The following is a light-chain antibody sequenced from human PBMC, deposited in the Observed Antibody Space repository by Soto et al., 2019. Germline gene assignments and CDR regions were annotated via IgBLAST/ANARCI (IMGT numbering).Light chain of an antibody. CDR3: QLFNNYPRT. CDR2: DAS. J-gene: IGKJ1*01. CDR1: QGISSA. Sequence: AFQLTQSPSSLSASVGDRVTITCRASQGISSALSWYQQKPGIAPKLLIYDASTLERGVPSRFSGSGSGTDFTPTISSLQPGDFATYYCQLFNNYPRTFGRGTKVDIK. V-gene: IGKV1D-13*01.